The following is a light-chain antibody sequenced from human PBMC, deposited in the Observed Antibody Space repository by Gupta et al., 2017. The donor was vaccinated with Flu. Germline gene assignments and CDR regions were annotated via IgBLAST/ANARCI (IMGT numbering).Light chain of an antibody. Sequence: DIQMTQSPSSLSASVGDRVTITCRASQSISSYLNWYQQKPGKAPKLLIYAASSLQSGVPSRFSGSGSGTDFTLTISSLQPEDFATYYCQQSYRTPFTFGPGTKVGIQ. CDR2: AAS. CDR3: QQSYRTPFT. CDR1: QSISSY. V-gene: IGKV1-39*01. J-gene: IGKJ3*01.